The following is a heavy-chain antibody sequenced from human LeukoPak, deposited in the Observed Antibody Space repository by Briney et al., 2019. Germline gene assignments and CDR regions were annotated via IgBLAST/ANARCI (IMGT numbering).Heavy chain of an antibody. CDR3: ARDPPDTAMVRGPNDY. CDR1: GYTFTGYY. V-gene: IGHV1-2*02. CDR2: INPNSGGT. J-gene: IGHJ4*02. D-gene: IGHD5-18*01. Sequence: VASVKASCKASGYTFTGYYMHWVRQAPGQGLEWMGWINPNSGGTNYAQKFQGRVTMTRDTSISTAYMELSRLRSDDTAVYYCARDPPDTAMVRGPNDYWGQGTLVTVSS.